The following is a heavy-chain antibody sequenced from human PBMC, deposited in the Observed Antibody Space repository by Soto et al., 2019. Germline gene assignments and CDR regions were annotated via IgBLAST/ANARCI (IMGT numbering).Heavy chain of an antibody. J-gene: IGHJ4*02. D-gene: IGHD3-10*01. CDR2: INPSGDST. V-gene: IGHV1-46*01. CDR1: GYTFSSYY. Sequence: QVQLVQSGAEVKQPGASVKVSCKASGYTFSSYYMHWVRQAPGQGLEWMGVINPSGDSTTYAQKLQGRVTMTKDTSTSTLYMELSSLRSEDTAVYYCARDWEFGFWGQGTLVTVSS. CDR3: ARDWEFGF.